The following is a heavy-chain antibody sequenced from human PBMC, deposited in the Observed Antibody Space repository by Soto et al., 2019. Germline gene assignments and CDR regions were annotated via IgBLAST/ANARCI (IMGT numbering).Heavy chain of an antibody. J-gene: IGHJ3*02. CDR3: WRGGGVGVAGSAAFDM. CDR1: GYPVTAYY. Sequence: QLHLVQSGAVVKKPGASVTVSCSASGYPVTAYYMHWVRQAPGRGLEWMGGINPATGAAKYTQTFQGRATKTRDTSTMSVFMELGGLTSEDTAVFYWWRGGGVGVAGSAAFDMWGQGTLVTVSS. D-gene: IGHD3-3*01. CDR2: INPATGAA. V-gene: IGHV1-2*02.